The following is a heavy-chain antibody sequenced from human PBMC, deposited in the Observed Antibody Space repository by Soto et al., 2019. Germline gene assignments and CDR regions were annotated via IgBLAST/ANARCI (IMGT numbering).Heavy chain of an antibody. CDR1: GYTFTSYA. D-gene: IGHD1-1*01. V-gene: IGHV1-3*01. Sequence: ASVKVSCKASGYTFTSYALRWVRQAPGQRLEWMGWINAGDGKTKYSQKFQGRVTITRDTSASTVYLVLSSLTSEDTAVYYCARGIWNDHTYYYDSWGQRTLVTVSS. CDR3: ARGIWNDHTYYYDS. CDR2: INAGDGKT. J-gene: IGHJ4*02.